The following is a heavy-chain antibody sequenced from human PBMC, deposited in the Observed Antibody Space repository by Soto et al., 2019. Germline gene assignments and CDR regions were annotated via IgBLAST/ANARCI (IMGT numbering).Heavy chain of an antibody. D-gene: IGHD3-3*01. J-gene: IGHJ6*02. V-gene: IGHV3-30*18. CDR1: GFTFSSYG. Sequence: SVKISCAASGFTFSSYGMHLVRQAPGKGLEWVAVISYEGSNKYYADSVKGRFTISRDNSKNTLYLQMNSLRAEDPAVYYCAKRREWFRYYYGMDVWGQGTTVTVSS. CDR3: AKRREWFRYYYGMDV. CDR2: ISYEGSNK.